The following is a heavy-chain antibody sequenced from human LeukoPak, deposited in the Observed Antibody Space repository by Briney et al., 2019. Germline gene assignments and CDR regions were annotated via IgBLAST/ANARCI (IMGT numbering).Heavy chain of an antibody. CDR3: TTYGSGNAHY. CDR1: GFTFSSYA. Sequence: PGGSLRLSCAASGFTFSSYAMSWVRQAPGKGLEWVSAISGSGGSTYYADSVKGRFTISRDNSKNTLFLQMNSLKTEDTAVYYCTTYGSGNAHYWGQGTLVTVSS. V-gene: IGHV3-23*01. CDR2: ISGSGGST. D-gene: IGHD3-10*01. J-gene: IGHJ4*02.